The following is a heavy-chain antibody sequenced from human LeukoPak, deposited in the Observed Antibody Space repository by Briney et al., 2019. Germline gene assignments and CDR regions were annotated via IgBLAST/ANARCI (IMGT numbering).Heavy chain of an antibody. J-gene: IGHJ6*03. CDR3: AKRPIAIRYYMDV. V-gene: IGHV3-23*01. CDR1: GFTFSSYA. CDR2: ISGSGGST. D-gene: IGHD3-16*02. Sequence: GGSLRLSCAASGFTFSSYAMSWVRQAPGKGLEWVSAISGSGGSTYYADSVKGRFTISRDNSKNTLYLQMSSLRAEDTAVYYCAKRPIAIRYYMDVWGKGTTVTVSS.